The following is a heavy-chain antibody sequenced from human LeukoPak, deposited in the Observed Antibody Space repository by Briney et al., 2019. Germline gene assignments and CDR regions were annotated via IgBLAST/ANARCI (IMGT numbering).Heavy chain of an antibody. CDR1: GFTFSSYG. CDR2: ISYDGSNK. J-gene: IGHJ4*02. Sequence: GGSLRLSCAASGFTFSSYGMHWVRQAPGKGLEWVAVISYDGSNKYYADSVKGRFTISRDNSKNTLYLQMNSQRAEDTAVYYCAKSLVAVAGVIDYWGQGTLVTVSS. CDR3: AKSLVAVAGVIDY. V-gene: IGHV3-30*18. D-gene: IGHD6-19*01.